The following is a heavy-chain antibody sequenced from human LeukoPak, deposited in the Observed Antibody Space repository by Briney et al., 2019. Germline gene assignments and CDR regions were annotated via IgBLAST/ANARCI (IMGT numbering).Heavy chain of an antibody. Sequence: QPGGSLRLSCTVSGFTFSGHWMNWVRQAPGKGLEWVANIKYDGTEKHYVASVEGRFTISRDNAKESVYLQMSNLRAEDTAVYYCATRINLEYWGQGILVTVSS. CDR2: IKYDGTEK. D-gene: IGHD2/OR15-2a*01. CDR3: ATRINLEY. J-gene: IGHJ4*02. CDR1: GFTFSGHW. V-gene: IGHV3-7*01.